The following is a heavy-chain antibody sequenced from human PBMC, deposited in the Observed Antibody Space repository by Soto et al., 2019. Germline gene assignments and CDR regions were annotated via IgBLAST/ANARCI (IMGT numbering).Heavy chain of an antibody. CDR1: GFSLSTSGVG. D-gene: IGHD3-10*01. CDR2: IYWDDDK. Sequence: QITLKESGPTLVKPTQTLTLTCTFSGFSLSTSGVGVGWIRQPPGKALEWLALIYWDDDKRYSPSLKSRLTITKHTSKNQVVLTMTNMDPVDTATYYCAHIRPSLWFGAPINWFDPWGQGTLVTVSS. V-gene: IGHV2-5*02. J-gene: IGHJ5*02. CDR3: AHIRPSLWFGAPINWFDP.